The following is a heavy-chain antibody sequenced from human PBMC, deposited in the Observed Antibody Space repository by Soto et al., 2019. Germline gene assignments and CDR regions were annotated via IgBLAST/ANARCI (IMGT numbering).Heavy chain of an antibody. Sequence: SETLSLTCSVSGGSISSHYWAWIRQPPGKGLEWVGYIHYSGNTNYNPSLKSRVTISVNTSKKQFSLKLTSVTAADPTMHFLARFSGDTTNCYVFDSWGQGTLLTVSS. D-gene: IGHD2-15*01. CDR2: IHYSGNT. CDR3: ARFSGDTTNCYVFDS. J-gene: IGHJ4*02. V-gene: IGHV4-59*11. CDR1: GGSISSHY.